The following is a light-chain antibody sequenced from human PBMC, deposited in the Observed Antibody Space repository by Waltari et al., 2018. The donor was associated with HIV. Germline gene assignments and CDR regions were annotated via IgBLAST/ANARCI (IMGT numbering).Light chain of an antibody. CDR2: DDS. V-gene: IGLV3-21*02. Sequence: SYVLTQSPSVSVAPGQTARIICGGNNIGSKRVHWYQQRPGQAPVLVVYDDSDRPSGIPERFAGSNSGNTATLPISRVEAGDEADYYCQVWDSSSDHYVFGTGTKVTVL. CDR3: QVWDSSSDHYV. CDR1: NIGSKR. J-gene: IGLJ1*01.